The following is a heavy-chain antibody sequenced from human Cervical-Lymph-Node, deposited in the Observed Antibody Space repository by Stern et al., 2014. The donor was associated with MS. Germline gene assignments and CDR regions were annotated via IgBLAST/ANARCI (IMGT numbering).Heavy chain of an antibody. Sequence: VQLVESGPEVKKPGSSMRVSCKTSGDVFNNYGVSWVRQVPGQGLEWMGGIIPIFGTANYAQKFQGRVTINADESTDTVYMEMSSLKSDDSAIYFCARDRDYGGQANLAYGMDVWGQGTTVTVSS. CDR1: GDVFNNYG. CDR3: ARDRDYGGQANLAYGMDV. J-gene: IGHJ6*02. CDR2: IIPIFGTA. D-gene: IGHD4-23*01. V-gene: IGHV1-69*01.